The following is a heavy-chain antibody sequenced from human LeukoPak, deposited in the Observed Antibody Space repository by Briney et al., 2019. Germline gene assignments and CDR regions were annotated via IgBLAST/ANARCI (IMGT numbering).Heavy chain of an antibody. CDR1: GYTFTSYD. Sequence: GASVKVSCKASGYTFTSYDINWVRQATGQRLEWMGWMNPNSGNTGYAQKFQGRVTMTRNTSISTAYMALSSLRSADTAVYYCARVRITIFGVVIYGMDVWGQGTTVTVSS. V-gene: IGHV1-8*01. D-gene: IGHD3-3*01. CDR3: ARVRITIFGVVIYGMDV. J-gene: IGHJ6*02. CDR2: MNPNSGNT.